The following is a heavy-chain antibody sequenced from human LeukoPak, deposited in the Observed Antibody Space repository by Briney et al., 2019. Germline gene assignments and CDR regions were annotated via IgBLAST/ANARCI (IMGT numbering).Heavy chain of an antibody. Sequence: PGGSLRLSCAASGFTFSRSGMHWVRQAPGKGLEWVAVIWADGSKTYYADSVKGRFTISRDNSKNTLYLQLNPLRAEDTAVYYCARDLGGSPFDYWGQGTLVTVSS. CDR1: GFTFSRSG. V-gene: IGHV3-33*01. J-gene: IGHJ4*02. CDR2: IWADGSKT. CDR3: ARDLGGSPFDY. D-gene: IGHD1-26*01.